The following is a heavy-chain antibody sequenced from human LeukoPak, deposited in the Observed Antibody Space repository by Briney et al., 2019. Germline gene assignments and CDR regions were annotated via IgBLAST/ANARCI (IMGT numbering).Heavy chain of an antibody. V-gene: IGHV3-9*03. Sequence: PGESLRLSCAASGFTFHDYAMHWVRQVPGKGLEWVSGITWNSGSVLYAGSVRGRLTISRDNAKNSLYLQMNSLRPEDMAFYYCAKGLGVASLIVDALDMWGQGTMVTV. CDR1: GFTFHDYA. J-gene: IGHJ3*02. CDR3: AKGLGVASLIVDALDM. D-gene: IGHD3/OR15-3a*01. CDR2: ITWNSGSV.